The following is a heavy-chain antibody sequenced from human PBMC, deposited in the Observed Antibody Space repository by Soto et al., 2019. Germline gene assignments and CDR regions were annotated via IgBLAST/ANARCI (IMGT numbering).Heavy chain of an antibody. CDR3: ARVXPLSSLRYFHRYSVFDY. V-gene: IGHV4-30-4*01. D-gene: IGHD3-9*01. Sequence: SETLSLTCTVSGGSISSGDYYWSWIRQPPGKGLEWIGYIYYSGSTYYNPSLKSRVTISVDTSKNQFSLKLSSVTAADTAVYYCARVXPLSSLRYFHRYSVFDYWGQGTLVTVSS. CDR1: GGSISSGDYY. J-gene: IGHJ4*02. CDR2: IYYSGST.